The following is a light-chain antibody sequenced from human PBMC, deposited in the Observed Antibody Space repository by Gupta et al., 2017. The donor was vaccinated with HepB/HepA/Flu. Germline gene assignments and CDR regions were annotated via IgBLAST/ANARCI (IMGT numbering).Light chain of an antibody. Sequence: HSPLTHPPSVSESPAQSITISCTGTSNDVGAYNYVAWYQQHPGKAPKLMIYEVSNRPAGVSNRFSGSKSGNTASLTISGLQAEDEADYYCSSYTNSNTEVFGTGTKLTVL. CDR2: EVS. CDR1: SNDVGAYNY. J-gene: IGLJ1*01. V-gene: IGLV2-14*03. CDR3: SSYTNSNTEV.